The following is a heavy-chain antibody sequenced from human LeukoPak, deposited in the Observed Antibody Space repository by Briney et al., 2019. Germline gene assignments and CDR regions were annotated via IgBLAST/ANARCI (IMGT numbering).Heavy chain of an antibody. CDR3: ARRLYCSGGSCYSGGDY. J-gene: IGHJ4*02. Sequence: ASVKVSCKASGYTFTSYGISWVRQAPGQGLEWMGWISTYNDNTHYAQKLKGRVTMTTDTSMSTAYMELRSLRSDDTAIYYCARRLYCSGGSCYSGGDYWGQGTLVTVSS. V-gene: IGHV1-18*01. CDR2: ISTYNDNT. CDR1: GYTFTSYG. D-gene: IGHD2-15*01.